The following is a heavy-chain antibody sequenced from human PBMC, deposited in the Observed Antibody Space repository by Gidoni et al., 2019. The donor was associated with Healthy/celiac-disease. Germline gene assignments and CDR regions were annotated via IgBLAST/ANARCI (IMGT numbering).Heavy chain of an antibody. D-gene: IGHD1-26*01. Sequence: QVQLQESGPGLVKPSETLSLTCTVSGGSVSSGRYYWSWLRQPPGKGLEWIGYIYYSGSTNYNPSLKSRVTISVDTSKNQFSLKLSSVTAADTAVYYCARDLIYSGSYYDAFDIWGQGTMVTVSS. CDR2: IYYSGST. J-gene: IGHJ3*02. V-gene: IGHV4-61*01. CDR3: ARDLIYSGSYYDAFDI. CDR1: GGSVSSGRYY.